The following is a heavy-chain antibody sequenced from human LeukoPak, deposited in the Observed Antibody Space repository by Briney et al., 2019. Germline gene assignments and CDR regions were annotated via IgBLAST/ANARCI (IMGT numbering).Heavy chain of an antibody. Sequence: ASVKVSCKASGYTFTGYYIHWVRQAPGQGLEWMGWINPNSGGTYHAQNFQGRVTMTRDTSISTAYMELGRLRSDDTAVYYCARSDCSSTNCHNIVDLWGRGTQVTVSS. J-gene: IGHJ2*01. CDR1: GYTFTGYY. CDR2: INPNSGGT. D-gene: IGHD2-2*01. V-gene: IGHV1-2*02. CDR3: ARSDCSSTNCHNIVDL.